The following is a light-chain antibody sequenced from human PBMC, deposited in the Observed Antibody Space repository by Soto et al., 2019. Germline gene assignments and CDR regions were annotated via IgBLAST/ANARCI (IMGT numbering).Light chain of an antibody. CDR1: QSISTW. J-gene: IGKJ2*01. CDR3: QKYNGSPHT. Sequence: DIQMTQSPSTLSASVGDRVTITCRASQSISTWLAWYQQKPGKAPKLLIYKASSLRNGVPSRFSGSGSGTEFTLTIYSLQPDDFASYYCQKYNGSPHTFGQGTKLELK. CDR2: KAS. V-gene: IGKV1-5*03.